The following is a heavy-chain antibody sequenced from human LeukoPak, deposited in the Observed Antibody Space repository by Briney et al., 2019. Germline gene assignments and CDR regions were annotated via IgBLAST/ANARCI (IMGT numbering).Heavy chain of an antibody. CDR1: GGSISSSSYY. CDR2: IYYSGST. J-gene: IGHJ6*03. Sequence: SETLSLTCTVSGGSISSSSYYWGWIRQPPGKGLEWIGSIYYSGSTYYNPSLKSRVTISVDTSKNQFSLKLSSVTAADTAVYYCARDIGITGTTSRYYYYYMDVWGKGTTVTVSS. D-gene: IGHD1-20*01. V-gene: IGHV4-39*07. CDR3: ARDIGITGTTSRYYYYYMDV.